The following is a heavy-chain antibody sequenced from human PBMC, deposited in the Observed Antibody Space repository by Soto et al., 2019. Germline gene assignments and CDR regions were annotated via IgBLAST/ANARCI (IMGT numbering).Heavy chain of an antibody. CDR2: INHSGST. Sequence: SETLSLTCAVYGGSFSGYYWSWIRQPPGKGLEWIGEINHSGSTNYNPSLKSRVTTSVDTSKNQFSLKLSSVTAADTAVYYCARVGGGYYPYYYYGMDVWGQGTTVTVSS. D-gene: IGHD1-26*01. V-gene: IGHV4-34*01. CDR1: GGSFSGYY. J-gene: IGHJ6*02. CDR3: ARVGGGYYPYYYYGMDV.